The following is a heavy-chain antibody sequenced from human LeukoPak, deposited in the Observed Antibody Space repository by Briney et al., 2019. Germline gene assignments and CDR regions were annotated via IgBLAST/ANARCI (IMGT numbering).Heavy chain of an antibody. CDR1: GFTLSSYE. CDR2: ISSSGSAI. Sequence: GGSLRHSRAASGFTLSSYEMNWVRPAPGKGLGWVSYISSSGSAIYYADSVKGRFTISRDNAKNSLYLQMNSLRAEDTAVYYCAREEIVPAAYFDYWGQGTLVTVSS. J-gene: IGHJ4*02. CDR3: AREEIVPAAYFDY. V-gene: IGHV3-48*03. D-gene: IGHD2-2*01.